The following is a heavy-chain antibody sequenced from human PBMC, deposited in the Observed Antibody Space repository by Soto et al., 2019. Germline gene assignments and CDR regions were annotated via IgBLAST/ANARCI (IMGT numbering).Heavy chain of an antibody. CDR2: ISGSGGST. Sequence: EVQLLESGGGLVQPGGSLRLSCAASGFTFSSYAMSWVRQAPGKGLEWVSAISGSGGSTYYADSVKGRFTISRDNSKNTLYLQMNSLRAEDTAVYYCAKGNIGIVVVVAADRGLFDPWGQGTLVTVSS. V-gene: IGHV3-23*01. J-gene: IGHJ5*02. D-gene: IGHD2-15*01. CDR1: GFTFSSYA. CDR3: AKGNIGIVVVVAADRGLFDP.